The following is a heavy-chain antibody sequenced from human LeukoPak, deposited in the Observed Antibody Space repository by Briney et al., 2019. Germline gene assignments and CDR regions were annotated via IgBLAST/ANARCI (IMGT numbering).Heavy chain of an antibody. J-gene: IGHJ4*02. CDR3: ARVEDFDY. CDR1: GFTFSAYS. V-gene: IGHV3-21*01. CDR2: ISGTSNYI. Sequence: GGSLRLSCVTSGFTFSAYSMNWVRQAPGRGLEWVSSISGTSNYIFYADSVKGRFTISRDNAKNSLFLQMNSLRAGDTAVYYCARVEDFDYWGQGTLVTVSA.